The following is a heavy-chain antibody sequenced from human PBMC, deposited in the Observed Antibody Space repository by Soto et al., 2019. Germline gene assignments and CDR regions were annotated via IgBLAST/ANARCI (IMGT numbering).Heavy chain of an antibody. V-gene: IGHV3-11*06. CDR3: AREGVPPVRWFYP. CDR2: ISSSSSYT. Sequence: GGSLRLSCAASGFTFSDYYMSWIRQAPGKGLEWVSYISSSSSYTNYADSVKGRFTISRDNAKNSLYLQMIILRAEDTAVYYCAREGVPPVRWFYPWGQGTLVTVSS. J-gene: IGHJ5*02. CDR1: GFTFSDYY.